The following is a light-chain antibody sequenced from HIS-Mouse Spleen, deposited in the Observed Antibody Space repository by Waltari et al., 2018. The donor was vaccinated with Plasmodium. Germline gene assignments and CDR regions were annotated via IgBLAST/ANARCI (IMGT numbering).Light chain of an antibody. V-gene: IGKV1-5*03. CDR1: QSISSW. J-gene: IGKJ1*01. Sequence: DIQMTQSPSTLSESVGDRVTITCRASQSISSWLAWYQQKPGKAPKLLIYKASSLESGVPSRFSGSGSGTEFTLTISSLQPDDFATYYCQQYNSYQFGQGTK. CDR2: KAS. CDR3: QQYNSYQ.